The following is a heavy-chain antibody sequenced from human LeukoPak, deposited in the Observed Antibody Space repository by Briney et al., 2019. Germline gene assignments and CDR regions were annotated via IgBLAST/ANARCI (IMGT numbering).Heavy chain of an antibody. Sequence: PSETLSLTCNVSGGSISSYHWSWIRQPAGKGLEWIGRIYISGSTDYNPSLKSRITMSVDTSKNQFSLKLSSVTAADTAVYYCARAPGGYSYPDAFDIWGQGTMVTVSS. CDR3: ARAPGGYSYPDAFDI. V-gene: IGHV4-4*07. CDR2: IYISGST. J-gene: IGHJ3*02. D-gene: IGHD5-18*01. CDR1: GGSISSYH.